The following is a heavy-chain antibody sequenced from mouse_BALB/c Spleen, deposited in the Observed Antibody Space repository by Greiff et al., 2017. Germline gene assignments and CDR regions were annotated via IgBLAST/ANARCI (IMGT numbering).Heavy chain of an antibody. V-gene: IGHV1S132*01. CDR2: IFPGTGTT. Sequence: QVQLKQSGAELVKPGASVKLSCKTSGYTFTSYWIQWVKQRPGQGLGWIGEIFPGTGTTYYNEKFKGKATLTIDTSSSTAYMQLSSLTSEDSAVYFCARMDYWGQGTSVTVSS. J-gene: IGHJ4*01. CDR1: GYTFTSYW. CDR3: ARMDY.